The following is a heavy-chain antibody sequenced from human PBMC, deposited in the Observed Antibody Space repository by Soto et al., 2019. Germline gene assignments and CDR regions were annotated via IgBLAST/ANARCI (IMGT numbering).Heavy chain of an antibody. CDR1: GFTFSSHW. Sequence: VQLVESGGVLVRPGGSLRLSCAASGFTFSSHWMHWVRQGPGKGLVWVARINADGSRITYADSVKGRFTISRDNAKRALYLQMNSLRAEDTAVYYCARAALSGGRSTPDNWGQGTLVTVSP. V-gene: IGHV3-74*01. CDR2: INADGSRI. CDR3: ARAALSGGRSTPDN. J-gene: IGHJ4*02. D-gene: IGHD3-10*01.